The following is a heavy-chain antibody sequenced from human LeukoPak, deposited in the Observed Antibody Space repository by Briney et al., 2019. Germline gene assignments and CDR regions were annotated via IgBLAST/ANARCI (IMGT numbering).Heavy chain of an antibody. D-gene: IGHD1-1*01. CDR1: GFTLSNHG. V-gene: IGHV3-33*08. CDR3: ARDQGTSTTAPKRKGRFDP. Sequence: AGGSLRLSCAASGFTLSNHGMHWVRQAPGKGLEWVALIWYDGSNKEYAESVKGRFTISRDNSKNTLYLQMNILRDEDTAVYYCARDQGTSTTAPKRKGRFDPWGQGTLVSVSS. CDR2: IWYDGSNK. J-gene: IGHJ5*02.